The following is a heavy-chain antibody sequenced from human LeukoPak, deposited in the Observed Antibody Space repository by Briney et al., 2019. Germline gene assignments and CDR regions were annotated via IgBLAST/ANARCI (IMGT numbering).Heavy chain of an antibody. CDR1: GGSFSGYY. J-gene: IGHJ4*02. V-gene: IGHV4-34*01. D-gene: IGHD5-12*01. Sequence: SETLSLTCAVYGGSFSGYYWSWIRQPPGKGLEWIGEINHSGSTNYNPSLKSRVTISVDTSKNQFSLKLSSVTAADTAVYYCASNDPHSGYDSFAYWGQGTLVTVSS. CDR3: ASNDPHSGYDSFAY. CDR2: INHSGST.